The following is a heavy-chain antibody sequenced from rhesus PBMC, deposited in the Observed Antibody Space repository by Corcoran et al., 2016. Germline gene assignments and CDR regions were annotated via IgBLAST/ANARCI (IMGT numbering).Heavy chain of an antibody. J-gene: IGHJ4*01. CDR3: TRSDYSSGWTVFDY. V-gene: IGHV1-180*01. D-gene: IGHD6-31*01. CDR2: ISPYKGNK. Sequence: QVQLVQSGSEIKQPGASVKLSYKASGYTFTSYYMHWVRQAPGQGLEWIGLISPYKGNKGYAQNFQGRVTITTDTSTSTGYMELSSLRSEDTAVYYCTRSDYSSGWTVFDYWGQGVLVTVSS. CDR1: GYTFTSYY.